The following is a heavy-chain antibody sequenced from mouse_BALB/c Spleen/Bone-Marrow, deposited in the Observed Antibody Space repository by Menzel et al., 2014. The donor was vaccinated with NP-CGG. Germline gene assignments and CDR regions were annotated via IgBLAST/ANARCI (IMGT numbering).Heavy chain of an antibody. CDR2: INPSSGYT. D-gene: IGHD2-1*01. Sequence: QVQLQQSGAELARPGASVKMSCKASGYTFXYYTMHWVKQRPGQGLEWIGYINPSSGYTNYNQKSKDKATLTADKSSSTAYMQLSSLTSDDSTVYYCARGGNYPCSAMDYWGQGTSVTVSS. V-gene: IGHV1-4*01. CDR1: GYTFXYYT. J-gene: IGHJ4*01. CDR3: ARGGNYPCSAMDY.